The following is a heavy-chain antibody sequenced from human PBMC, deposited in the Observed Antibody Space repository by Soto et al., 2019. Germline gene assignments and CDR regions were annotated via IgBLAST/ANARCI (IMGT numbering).Heavy chain of an antibody. V-gene: IGHV4-31*03. CDR1: GGSISSGGYY. Sequence: QVQLQESGPGLVKPSQTLSLTCTVSGGSISSGGYYWSWIRQHPGKGLEWIGYIYYSGSTYYNPSLKSRVTISVDTSKNQFSLKMSSVTAADTAVYYCARSEFGGVIDLDYWGQGTLVTVSS. D-gene: IGHD3-16*02. J-gene: IGHJ4*02. CDR2: IYYSGST. CDR3: ARSEFGGVIDLDY.